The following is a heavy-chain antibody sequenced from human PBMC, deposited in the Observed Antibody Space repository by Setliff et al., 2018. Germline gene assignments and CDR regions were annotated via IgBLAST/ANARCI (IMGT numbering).Heavy chain of an antibody. CDR1: GFTFSNYG. CDR2: IWNDGSKK. V-gene: IGHV3-33*01. J-gene: IGHJ6*02. CDR3: ARNWVTAQHYYSGMDV. D-gene: IGHD2-21*02. Sequence: PGGSLRLSCVASGFTFSNYGIHWVRQAPGKGLEWVALIWNDGSKKCYGDSVRGRFTISRDNSKSTLYLQMDSLRAEDAAIYYCARNWVTAQHYYSGMDVWGQGTTVTVSS.